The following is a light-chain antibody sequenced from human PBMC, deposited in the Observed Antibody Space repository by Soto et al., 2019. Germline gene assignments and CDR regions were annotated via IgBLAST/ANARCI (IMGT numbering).Light chain of an antibody. CDR2: EVT. CDR1: SSDVGSYNR. J-gene: IGLJ1*01. CDR3: GLFASSSTYV. Sequence: QSMLTQPPSVSGSPGQSVTISCTGTSSDVGSYNRVSWYQQPPGTAPKLMIYEVTNRPSGVPDRFSGSKSGNTASLTISGLQAEDEADYYCGLFASSSTYVFGTGTKLTVL. V-gene: IGLV2-18*01.